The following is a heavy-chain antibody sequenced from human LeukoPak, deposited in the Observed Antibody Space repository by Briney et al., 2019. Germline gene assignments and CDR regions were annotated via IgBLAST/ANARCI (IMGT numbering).Heavy chain of an antibody. Sequence: SQTLSLTCAISGVSVSSNNAGWNCIRQSPSRGLEWLVRTYYSSNWYNNSALSVKSRIPINADTPMNQFSLQLSSVTAADTAVYYCARRQRIVGATVRNYYCYYYMDVWGKGTTVTISS. D-gene: IGHD1-26*01. J-gene: IGHJ6*03. V-gene: IGHV6-1*01. CDR2: TYYSSNWYN. CDR1: GVSVSSNNAG. CDR3: ARRQRIVGATVRNYYCYYYMDV.